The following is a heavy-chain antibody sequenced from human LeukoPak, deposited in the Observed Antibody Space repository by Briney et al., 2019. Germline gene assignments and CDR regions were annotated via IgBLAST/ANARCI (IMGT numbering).Heavy chain of an antibody. V-gene: IGHV6-1*01. CDR3: ARSHYYGMDV. J-gene: IGHJ6*02. CDR1: GDSVSSNSAS. Sequence: RSQTLSLTCAISGDSVSSNSASWNWIRQSPSRGLEWLGKTLYRPKWYNDYAVSVKSRITINPDTSKNQFSLQLNSVTPEDTAVYYCARSHYYGMDVWGQGTTVTVAS. CDR2: TLYRPKWYN.